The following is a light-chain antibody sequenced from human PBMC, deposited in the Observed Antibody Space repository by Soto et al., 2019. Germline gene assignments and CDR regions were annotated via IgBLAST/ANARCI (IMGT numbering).Light chain of an antibody. CDR1: SSDVGGYNY. Sequence: QSALTQPASVSGSPGQSITISCTGTSSDVGGYNYVSWYQQHPGKAPKLMIYDVSDRPSGVSQRFSGSKSGNTPSLTISGLQSEEEADYYCSSYTSSSTLLYVFGTGTKVTVL. CDR3: SSYTSSSTLLYV. CDR2: DVS. J-gene: IGLJ1*01. V-gene: IGLV2-14*01.